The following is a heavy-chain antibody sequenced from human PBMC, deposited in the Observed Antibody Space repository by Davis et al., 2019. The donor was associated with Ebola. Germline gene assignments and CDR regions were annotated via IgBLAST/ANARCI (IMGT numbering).Heavy chain of an antibody. CDR1: GYSFTTYG. CDR2: IATYNYRT. CDR3: TTPGGQDSGYDVFDI. D-gene: IGHD5-12*01. J-gene: IGHJ3*02. Sequence: ASVKVSCKASGYSFTTYGISWVRQAPGQGLEWLGWIATYNYRTDYGQKFQGRVTMTRDTSTSTVYMDLSSLRSEDTALYYCTTPGGQDSGYDVFDIWGQGTMVTVSS. V-gene: IGHV1-18*01.